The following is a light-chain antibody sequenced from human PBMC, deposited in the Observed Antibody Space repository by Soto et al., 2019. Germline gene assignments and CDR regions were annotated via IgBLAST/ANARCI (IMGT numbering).Light chain of an antibody. CDR3: AAWYDSLNGWV. CDR2: FNN. J-gene: IGLJ3*02. Sequence: QSVLTQPPSVSGTPGQRVTISCSGSISNIGNNAVNWYQQLPGTAPKLLIDFNNQRPSGVPARFSGSKSATSASLAISGLQSDDEADYYCAAWYDSLNGWVFGGGTKVTVL. CDR1: ISNIGNNA. V-gene: IGLV1-44*01.